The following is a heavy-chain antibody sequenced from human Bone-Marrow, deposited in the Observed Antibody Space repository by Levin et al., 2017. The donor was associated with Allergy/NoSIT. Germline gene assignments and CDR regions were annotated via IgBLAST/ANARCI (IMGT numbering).Heavy chain of an antibody. CDR1: GYTFTSYG. V-gene: IGHV1-18*01. CDR2: ISAYNGNT. J-gene: IGHJ4*02. D-gene: IGHD3-16*02. CDR3: ARGDTYYDYVWGSYRYTSLDY. Sequence: ASVKVSCKASGYTFTSYGISWVRQAPGQGLEWMGWISAYNGNTNYAQKLQGRVTMTTDTSTSTAYMELRSLRSDDTAVYYCARGDTYYDYVWGSYRYTSLDYWGQGTLVTVSS.